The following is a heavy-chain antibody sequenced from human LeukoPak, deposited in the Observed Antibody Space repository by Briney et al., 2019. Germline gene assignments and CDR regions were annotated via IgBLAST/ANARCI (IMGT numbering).Heavy chain of an antibody. CDR1: GFTFSSYW. J-gene: IGHJ4*02. CDR2: IKQDGSEK. CDR3: YGESYLFGY. V-gene: IGHV3-7*01. Sequence: GGSLSLSCAASGFTFSSYWMSWVRPAPGKGLEWVANIKQDGSEKYYVDSVKGRFTISRDNAKNSLHLQMNSLRAEDTAVYYCYGESYLFGYWGQGTLVTVSS. D-gene: IGHD3-10*01.